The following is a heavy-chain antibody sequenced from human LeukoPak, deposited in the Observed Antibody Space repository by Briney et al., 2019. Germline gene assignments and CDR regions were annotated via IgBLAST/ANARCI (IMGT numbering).Heavy chain of an antibody. J-gene: IGHJ4*02. CDR2: IIPIFGTA. V-gene: IGHV1-69*13. CDR3: AREYSGSYYEGY. CDR1: RGTFSIYA. Sequence: ASVKVSCKASRGTFSIYAISWVRQAPGQGLEWMGGIIPIFGTANYAQKFQGRVTITADESTSTAYMELSSLRSEDTAVYYCAREYSGSYYEGYWGQGTLVTVSS. D-gene: IGHD1-26*01.